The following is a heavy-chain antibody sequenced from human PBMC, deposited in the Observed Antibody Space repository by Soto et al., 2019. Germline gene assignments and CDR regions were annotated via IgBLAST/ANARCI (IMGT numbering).Heavy chain of an antibody. D-gene: IGHD2-8*01. CDR3: ARARYAATPFDN. CDR2: ISGSGGST. V-gene: IGHV3-23*01. Sequence: LRLSCAASGFTFSSYAMSWVRQAPGKGLEWVSAISGSGGSTYYADSVKGRFTISRDNAKNSLSLQMSSLRVDDTAVYYCARARYAATPFDNWGQGTLVTVSS. J-gene: IGHJ4*02. CDR1: GFTFSSYA.